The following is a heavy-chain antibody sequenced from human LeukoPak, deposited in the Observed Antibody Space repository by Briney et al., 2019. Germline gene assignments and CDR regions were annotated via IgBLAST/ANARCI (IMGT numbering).Heavy chain of an antibody. CDR2: IIPIFGTA. D-gene: IGHD3-3*01. J-gene: IGHJ4*02. CDR1: GGTFSSYA. V-gene: IGHV1-69*13. CDR3: ARGRFLEWLLYHPTFDY. Sequence: SVKVSCKASGGTFSSYAISWVRQAPGQGLEWMGGIIPIFGTANYAQKFQGRVTIPADESTSTAYMELSSLRSEDTAVHYCARGRFLEWLLYHPTFDYWGQGTLVTVSS.